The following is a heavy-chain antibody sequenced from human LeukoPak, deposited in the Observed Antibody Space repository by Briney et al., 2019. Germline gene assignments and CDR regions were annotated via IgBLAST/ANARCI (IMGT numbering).Heavy chain of an antibody. CDR3: ARGTATFDY. D-gene: IGHD1-1*01. Sequence: PSETLSLTCTVSGGSINNYYWNWIRQPPGKGLEWIGYIYYSGSASYNPSLKSRVTISVDTSKSQFSLKLSSVTAADTAVYYCARGTATFDYWGQGTLVTVSS. J-gene: IGHJ4*02. CDR2: IYYSGSA. CDR1: GGSINNYY. V-gene: IGHV4-59*01.